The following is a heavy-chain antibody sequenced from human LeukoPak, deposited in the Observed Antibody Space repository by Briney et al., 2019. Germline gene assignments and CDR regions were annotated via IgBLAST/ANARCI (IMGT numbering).Heavy chain of an antibody. Sequence: ASVKVSCKASGYTFTSYGISWVRQAPGQGLEWMGWISAYNGNTNYAQKLQGRVTMTTDTSTSTAYMELRSLRSDDTAVYYCARDNTDSSGYYYSFDYWGQGTLVTVSS. CDR2: ISAYNGNT. D-gene: IGHD3-22*01. V-gene: IGHV1-18*01. J-gene: IGHJ4*02. CDR3: ARDNTDSSGYYYSFDY. CDR1: GYTFTSYG.